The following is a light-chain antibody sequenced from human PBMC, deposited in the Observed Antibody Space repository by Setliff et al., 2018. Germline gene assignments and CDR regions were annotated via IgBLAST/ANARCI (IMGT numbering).Light chain of an antibody. V-gene: IGLV2-11*01. CDR3: CSYADTYISV. Sequence: QSVLTQPRSVSGSPGQSVTISCTGTSSDVGRYNFVSWYQQHPGKAPKLIIYDVTKRPSGVPDRFSGSKSGNTASLTISGPQAEDEADYSCCSYADTYISVFGTGTKVTVL. CDR2: DVT. CDR1: SSDVGRYNF. J-gene: IGLJ1*01.